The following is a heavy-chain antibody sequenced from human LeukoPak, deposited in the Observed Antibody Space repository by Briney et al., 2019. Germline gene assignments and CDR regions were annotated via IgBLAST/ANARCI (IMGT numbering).Heavy chain of an antibody. CDR1: GYSISSGYY. Sequence: SETLSLTCAVSGYSISSGYYWGWLRQPPGKGLEWIGNIYHSGSTYYNPSLKSRVTISVDTPKNQFSLKLSSVTAADTAVYYCAKADTTGTNHWLDHWGQGTLVTVSS. CDR3: AKADTTGTNHWLDH. D-gene: IGHD1-1*01. V-gene: IGHV4-38-2*01. J-gene: IGHJ5*02. CDR2: IYHSGST.